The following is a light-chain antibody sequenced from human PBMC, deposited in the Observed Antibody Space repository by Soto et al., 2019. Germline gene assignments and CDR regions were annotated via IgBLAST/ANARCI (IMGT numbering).Light chain of an antibody. J-gene: IGKJ5*01. CDR2: GAS. Sequence: EIVLTQSPGTLSLSPGERATLSCRVSQSVSSSDLAWYQQKPGQAPRLLIYGASSRATGIPDRFSGSGSGTDFTLTISRLEPEDFAVYYCQHYGSSLKTFGQGTRLEIK. CDR3: QHYGSSLKT. CDR1: QSVSSSD. V-gene: IGKV3-20*01.